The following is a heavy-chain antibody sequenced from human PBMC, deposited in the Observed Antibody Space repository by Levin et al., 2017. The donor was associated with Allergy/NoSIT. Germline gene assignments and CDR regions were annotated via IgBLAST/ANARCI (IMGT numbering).Heavy chain of an antibody. V-gene: IGHV3-23*01. CDR2: ISGSGGNT. J-gene: IGHJ4*02. CDR3: AKRVQWELLNYFDY. CDR1: GFTFSSYA. Sequence: GGSLRLSCAASGFTFSSYAMSWVRQAPGKGLEWVSGISGSGGNTDYADSVKGRFTISRDNSKNTLYLQMNSLRAEDTAVYYCAKRVQWELLNYFDYWGQGTLVTVSS. D-gene: IGHD1-26*01.